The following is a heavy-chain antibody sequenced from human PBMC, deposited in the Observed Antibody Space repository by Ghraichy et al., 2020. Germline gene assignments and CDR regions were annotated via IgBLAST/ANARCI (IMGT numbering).Heavy chain of an antibody. J-gene: IGHJ6*02. D-gene: IGHD5-24*01. Sequence: GESLNISCAASGFTVSSNYMSWVRQAPGKGLEWVSVIYSGGSTYYADSVKGRFTISRDNSKNTLYLQMNSLRAEDTAVYYCARVVEMATRRYYYYGMDVWGQGTTVTVSS. CDR3: ARVVEMATRRYYYYGMDV. CDR1: GFTVSSNY. CDR2: IYSGGST. V-gene: IGHV3-53*01.